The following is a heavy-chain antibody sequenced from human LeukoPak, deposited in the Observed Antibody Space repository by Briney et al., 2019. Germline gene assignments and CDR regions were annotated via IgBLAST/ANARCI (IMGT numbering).Heavy chain of an antibody. Sequence: GGSLRLSCAASGFTFDDYGMSWVRQAPGKGLEWGSGINWNGGSTGYADSVKGRFTISRDNAKNSLYLQMNSLRAEDTALYYCARTDYGSNYFDYWGQGTLVTVSS. V-gene: IGHV3-20*04. D-gene: IGHD4-17*01. CDR2: INWNGGST. CDR3: ARTDYGSNYFDY. J-gene: IGHJ4*02. CDR1: GFTFDDYG.